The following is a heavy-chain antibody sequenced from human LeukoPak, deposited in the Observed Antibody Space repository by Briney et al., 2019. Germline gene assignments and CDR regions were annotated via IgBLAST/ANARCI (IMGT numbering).Heavy chain of an antibody. CDR3: AREIVTGAFDC. CDR1: GDSVSSAYY. V-gene: IGHV4-38-2*02. CDR2: IYHTGST. D-gene: IGHD3-22*01. Sequence: SETLSLTCTVSGDSVSSAYYWAWIRKSPGKGLEWIGNIYHTGSTNYNPSLKSRVTMSVGTSKSQFSLKLSSVTAADTAVYYCAREIVTGAFDCWGQGTLVTVSS. J-gene: IGHJ4*02.